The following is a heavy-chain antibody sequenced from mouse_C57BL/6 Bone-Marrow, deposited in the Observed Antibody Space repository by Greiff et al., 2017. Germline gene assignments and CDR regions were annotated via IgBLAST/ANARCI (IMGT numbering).Heavy chain of an antibody. D-gene: IGHD2-2*01. CDR1: GYTFTSYG. CDR2: IYPRSGNT. J-gene: IGHJ3*01. V-gene: IGHV1-81*01. Sequence: QVQLTESGAELARPGASVKLSCKASGYTFTSYGISWVKQRTGQGLEWIGEIYPRSGNTYYNEKFKGKATLTADKSSSTAYMELRSLTSEDSAVYFCARFYYGYDGWFAYWGQGTLVTVSA. CDR3: ARFYYGYDGWFAY.